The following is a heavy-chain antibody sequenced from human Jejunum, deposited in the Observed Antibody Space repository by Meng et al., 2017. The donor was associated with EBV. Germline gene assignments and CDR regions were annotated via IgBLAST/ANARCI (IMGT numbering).Heavy chain of an antibody. CDR1: GFSVKKNY. J-gene: IGHJ4*02. V-gene: IGHV3-53*01. D-gene: IGHD3-10*01. Sequence: VESGGDLIQPGGSLRLSCAASGFSVKKNYMSWVRQAPGKGLEWVSVIYSGGNTYYADSVKGRFTISRDDSKNTVFLQMNSLRAEDTAVYYCARGGEPDYWGQGTLVTVSS. CDR3: ARGGEPDY. CDR2: IYSGGNT.